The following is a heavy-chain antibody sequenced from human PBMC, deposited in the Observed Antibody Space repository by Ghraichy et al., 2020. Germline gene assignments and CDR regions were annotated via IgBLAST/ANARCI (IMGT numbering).Heavy chain of an antibody. Sequence: GGSLRLSCAASGFTFSSYSMNWVRQAPGRGLEWVSYISGSSSTIYYADSVKGRFTISRDNAKNSLYLQMNSLRAEDTAVYYCAGSSGWYLTIRAFDIWGQGTMVTVSS. J-gene: IGHJ3*02. D-gene: IGHD6-19*01. CDR1: GFTFSSYS. CDR3: AGSSGWYLTIRAFDI. V-gene: IGHV3-48*01. CDR2: ISGSSSTI.